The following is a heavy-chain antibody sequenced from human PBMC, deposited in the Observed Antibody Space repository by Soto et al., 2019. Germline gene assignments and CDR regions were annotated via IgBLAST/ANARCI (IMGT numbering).Heavy chain of an antibody. CDR1: GFTFSSSA. J-gene: IGHJ4*02. CDR2: ISASGGST. D-gene: IGHD3-16*01. CDR3: AKGGITAPRYY. Sequence: GGSLRLSCSASGFTFSSSAMGWVRHAPGKGLEWVSSISASGGSTPYADSVKGRFTISRDNSRNTVYLQMDSLRVEDTALYYCAKGGITAPRYYWGQGTLVTVS. V-gene: IGHV3-23*01.